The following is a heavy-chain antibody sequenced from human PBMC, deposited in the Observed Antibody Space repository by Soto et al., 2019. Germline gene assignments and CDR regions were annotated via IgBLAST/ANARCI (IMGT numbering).Heavy chain of an antibody. V-gene: IGHV3-9*01. D-gene: IGHD5-12*01. CDR2: ISWNSGSI. Sequence: EVQLVESGGGLVQPGRSLRLSCAASGFTFDDYAMHWVRQAPGKGLEWVSGISWNSGSIGYADSVKGRFTISRDNAKNSLYLQMNSLRAEDTDLYYCAKSPPREMATISSPFDYWGQGTLVTVSS. J-gene: IGHJ4*02. CDR3: AKSPPREMATISSPFDY. CDR1: GFTFDDYA.